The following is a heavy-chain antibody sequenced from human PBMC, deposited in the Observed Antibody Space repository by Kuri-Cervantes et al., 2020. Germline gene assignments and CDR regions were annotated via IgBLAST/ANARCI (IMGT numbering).Heavy chain of an antibody. CDR2: IYYSGST. D-gene: IGHD4-17*01. Sequence: SETLSLTCTVSGGSISSSSYYWGWIRQPPGKGLEWIGSIYYSGSTYYNPSLKSRVTISVDTSKNQFSLKLSSVTAADTAVYYCARRPYVYGDYYFDYWGQGTLVTVSS. V-gene: IGHV4-39*07. CDR3: ARRPYVYGDYYFDY. CDR1: GGSISSSSYY. J-gene: IGHJ4*02.